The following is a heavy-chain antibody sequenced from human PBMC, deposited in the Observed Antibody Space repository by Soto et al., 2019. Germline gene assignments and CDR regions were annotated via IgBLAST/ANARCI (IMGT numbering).Heavy chain of an antibody. CDR2: ISAYNGNT. D-gene: IGHD6-19*01. J-gene: IGHJ4*02. CDR1: GYTFTSYD. V-gene: IGHV1-18*04. Sequence: ASVKVSCKASGYTFTSYDISWVRQAPGQGLEWMGWISAYNGNTNYAQKLQGRVTMTTDTSTSTAYMELRSLRSDDTAVYYCARDGMAVAGDYYFDYWGQGTLVTVSS. CDR3: ARDGMAVAGDYYFDY.